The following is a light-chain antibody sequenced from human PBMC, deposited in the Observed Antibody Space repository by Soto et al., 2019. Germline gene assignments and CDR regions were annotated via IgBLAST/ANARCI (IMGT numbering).Light chain of an antibody. Sequence: QALRTQPTSAAGSPGQSVAISCTVTSSDVGGYNYVAWYQQHPGKAPKLMIYEVNKRPSGVPDRFSGSKSGNTASLTVSGLQAEDEAHYYCSSYAGSTNVFGPGTKVTIL. V-gene: IGLV2-8*01. CDR3: SSYAGSTNV. J-gene: IGLJ1*01. CDR1: SSDVGGYNY. CDR2: EVN.